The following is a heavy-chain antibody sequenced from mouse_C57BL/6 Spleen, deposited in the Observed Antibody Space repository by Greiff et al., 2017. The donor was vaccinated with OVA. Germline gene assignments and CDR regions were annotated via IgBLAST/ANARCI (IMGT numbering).Heavy chain of an antibody. Sequence: VKLQESGPGLVQPSQSLSITCTVSGFSLTSYGVHWVRQSPGKGLEWLGVIWSGGSTDYNAAFISRLSISKDNSKSQVFFKMNSLQADDTAIYYCARTLYSNYVYFDYWGQGTTLTVSS. D-gene: IGHD2-5*01. CDR3: ARTLYSNYVYFDY. J-gene: IGHJ2*01. CDR2: IWSGGST. CDR1: GFSLTSYG. V-gene: IGHV2-2*01.